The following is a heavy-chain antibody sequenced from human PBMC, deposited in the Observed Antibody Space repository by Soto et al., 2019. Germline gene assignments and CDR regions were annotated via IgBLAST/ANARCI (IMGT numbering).Heavy chain of an antibody. J-gene: IGHJ5*02. CDR1: GFTFSTYW. CDR3: ASTPLLSDYDFWSGYYLPNWFDP. CDR2: INSDGSST. D-gene: IGHD3-3*01. Sequence: GGSLRLSCAASGFTFSTYWMHWVRQAPGKGLVWVSRINSDGSSTFYADSVKGRFTISRDNAKNTLYLQMNSLRSEDTAVYYCASTPLLSDYDFWSGYYLPNWFDPWGQGTLVTVSS. V-gene: IGHV3-74*01.